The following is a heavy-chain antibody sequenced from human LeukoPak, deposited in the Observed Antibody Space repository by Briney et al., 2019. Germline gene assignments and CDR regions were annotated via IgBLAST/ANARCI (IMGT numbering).Heavy chain of an antibody. CDR1: GGSISSYY. J-gene: IGHJ4*02. V-gene: IGHV4-59*08. CDR2: IYSSGRT. D-gene: IGHD2-15*01. CDR3: ARHFKVLLGPSSSGGSAPDY. Sequence: PSETLSLTCSVSGGSISSYYWSWIRQPPGKGLEWIGYIYSSGRTSYNPSLKSRVTISVDTSKNQFSLKLSSVTAADTAVYYCARHFKVLLGPSSSGGSAPDYWGQGTLVTVSS.